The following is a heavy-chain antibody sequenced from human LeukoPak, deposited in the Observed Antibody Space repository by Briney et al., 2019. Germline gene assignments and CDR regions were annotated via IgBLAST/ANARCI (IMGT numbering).Heavy chain of an antibody. Sequence: GGSLRLSCAASGFTFNNYQMNWVRQAPGKGLECISYISSSGRTICYADSLKGRFTVSRDNAKNSLYLRMNNLRAEDTAVYYCARGEYYFDYWGQGTLVTVSS. J-gene: IGHJ4*02. V-gene: IGHV3-48*03. CDR2: ISSSGRTI. CDR3: ARGEYYFDY. CDR1: GFTFNNYQ.